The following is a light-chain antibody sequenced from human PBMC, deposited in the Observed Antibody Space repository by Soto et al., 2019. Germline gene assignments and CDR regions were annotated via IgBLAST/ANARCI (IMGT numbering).Light chain of an antibody. V-gene: IGKV1-39*01. CDR3: QQSYSTPIT. CDR2: AAS. J-gene: IGKJ5*01. Sequence: DIQMTQSPSTLAASAGDRVTITCRASQDISDYLAWYQQRPGKAPKLLIYAASSLQSGVPSRFSGSGSGTDFTLTISSLQPEDFATYYCQQSYSTPITFGQGTRLEIK. CDR1: QDISDY.